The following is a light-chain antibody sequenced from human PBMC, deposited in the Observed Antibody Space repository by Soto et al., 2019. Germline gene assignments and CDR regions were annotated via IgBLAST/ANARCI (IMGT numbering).Light chain of an antibody. J-gene: IGKJ1*01. V-gene: IGKV3-11*01. CDR3: QQRSNWPSWT. CDR2: DAS. Sequence: EIVLTQSPATLALSPGERAALSCRASRSVSSYLAWYQQKPGQAPRLLTYDASNRATGIPARFSGSGSGTDFTLTISSLEPEDFAVYYCQQRSNWPSWTFGQGTKVDIK. CDR1: RSVSSY.